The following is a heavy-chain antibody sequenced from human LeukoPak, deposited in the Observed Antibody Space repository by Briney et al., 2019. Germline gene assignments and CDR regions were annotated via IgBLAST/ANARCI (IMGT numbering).Heavy chain of an antibody. V-gene: IGHV3-23*01. J-gene: IGHJ4*02. CDR1: RFIFSNYA. D-gene: IGHD3-9*01. Sequence: PGGSLRLSCAASRFIFSNYAMSWVRQAPGKGLEWVSAIGGRDGGTYYADSVKGRFTVSRDDPKNTLYLQMNTLRAEDTAVYYCAKCGDYDILTGYYDSDYWGQGTLVTVSS. CDR3: AKCGDYDILTGYYDSDY. CDR2: IGGRDGGT.